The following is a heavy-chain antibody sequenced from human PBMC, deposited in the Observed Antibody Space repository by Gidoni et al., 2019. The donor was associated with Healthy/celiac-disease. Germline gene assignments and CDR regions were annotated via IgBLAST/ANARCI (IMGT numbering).Heavy chain of an antibody. CDR3: ARASAKGSGTIDY. D-gene: IGHD3-10*01. J-gene: IGHJ4*02. V-gene: IGHV4-34*01. CDR1: GGSFSGYY. CDR2: INHSGSP. Sequence: QVQLQQWGAGLLKPSETLSLTCAVYGGSFSGYYWSWIRQPPGKGLEWIGEINHSGSPNYNPSLKSRVTISVDTSKNQFSLRLSSVTAADTAVYYCARASAKGSGTIDYWGQGTLVTVSS.